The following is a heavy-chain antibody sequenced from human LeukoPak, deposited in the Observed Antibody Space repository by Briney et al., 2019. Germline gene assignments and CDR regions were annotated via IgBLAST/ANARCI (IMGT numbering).Heavy chain of an antibody. CDR3: ARGPETTVSYYYYYYGMDV. V-gene: IGHV1-2*02. CDR2: INPNSGGT. Sequence: ASVKVSCKASGGTFSSYSISWVRQAPGQGLEWMGWINPNSGGTNYAQKFQGRVTMTRDTSISTAYMELSRLRSDDTAVYYCARGPETTVSYYYYYYGMDVWGQGTTVTVSS. CDR1: GGTFSSYS. D-gene: IGHD4-17*01. J-gene: IGHJ6*02.